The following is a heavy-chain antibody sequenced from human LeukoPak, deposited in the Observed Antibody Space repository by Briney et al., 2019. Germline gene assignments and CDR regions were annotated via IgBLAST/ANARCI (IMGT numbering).Heavy chain of an antibody. CDR3: ARLPTLVGARDY. J-gene: IGHJ4*02. Sequence: SETLSLTCTVSGGSISSSSYYWSWIRQPPGKGLEWIGYIYYSGSTNYNPSLKSRVTISVDTSKNQFSLKLTSVTAADTAVYYCARLPTLVGARDYWGQGTLVTVSS. D-gene: IGHD1-26*01. V-gene: IGHV4-61*05. CDR2: IYYSGST. CDR1: GGSISSSSYY.